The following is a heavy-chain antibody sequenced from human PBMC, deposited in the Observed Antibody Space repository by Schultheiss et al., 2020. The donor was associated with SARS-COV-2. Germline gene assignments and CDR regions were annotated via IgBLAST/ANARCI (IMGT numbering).Heavy chain of an antibody. Sequence: SVKVSCKASGYTFTGYYMHWVRQAPGQGLEWMGGIIPIFGTANYAQKFQGRVTITADESTSTAYMELSSLRSEDTAVYYCARDSGIAVAGTIPNYYYYGMDVWGQGTTVTVSS. CDR2: IIPIFGTA. V-gene: IGHV1-69*13. D-gene: IGHD6-19*01. CDR3: ARDSGIAVAGTIPNYYYYGMDV. CDR1: GYTFTGYY. J-gene: IGHJ6*02.